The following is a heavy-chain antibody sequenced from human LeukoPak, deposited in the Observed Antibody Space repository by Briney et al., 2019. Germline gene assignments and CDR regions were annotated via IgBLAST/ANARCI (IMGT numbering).Heavy chain of an antibody. CDR1: GFTFSSYA. D-gene: IGHD3-22*01. J-gene: IGHJ4*02. V-gene: IGHV3-23*01. Sequence: GGSLRLSCAASGFTFSSYAMTWVRQAPGKGLEWVSAISDSGGNTYYADSVKGRFTISRDNSKNTLYLQMSSLRAEDSAVYSCAKASADDTYYFGYWGQGALVTVSS. CDR3: AKASADDTYYFGY. CDR2: ISDSGGNT.